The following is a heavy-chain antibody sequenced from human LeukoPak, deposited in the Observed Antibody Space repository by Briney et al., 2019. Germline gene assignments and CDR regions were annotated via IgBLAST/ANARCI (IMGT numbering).Heavy chain of an antibody. D-gene: IGHD1-26*01. V-gene: IGHV1-18*01. Sequence: ASVKVSCKASGYTFTSYGISWVRQAPGQGLEWMGWISAYNGNTNYAQKLQGRVTMTTDTSTSTAYMELRSLRSDDTAVYYCARGVVGATTIDRRDYYGMDVWGQGTTVTVSS. J-gene: IGHJ6*02. CDR3: ARGVVGATTIDRRDYYGMDV. CDR1: GYTFTSYG. CDR2: ISAYNGNT.